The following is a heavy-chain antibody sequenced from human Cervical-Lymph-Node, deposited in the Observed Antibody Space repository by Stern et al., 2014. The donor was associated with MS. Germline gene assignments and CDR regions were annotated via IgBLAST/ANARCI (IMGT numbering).Heavy chain of an antibody. CDR3: ATDRGVK. D-gene: IGHD3-10*01. J-gene: IGHJ4*02. CDR1: GHPLSELA. V-gene: IGHV1-24*01. Sequence: VQLVESGAEVKKPGASVTVSCNVSGHPLSELAIHWLRQLPTSGLEWLGQVAPKDGETVSAQRLQGRLTMTEDTTTGTAYMTLTALTSDDTAVYYCATDRGVKWGPGTLVAVSS. CDR2: VAPKDGET.